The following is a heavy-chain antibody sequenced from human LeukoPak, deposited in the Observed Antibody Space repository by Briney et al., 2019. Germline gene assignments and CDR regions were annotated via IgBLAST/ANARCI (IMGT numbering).Heavy chain of an antibody. J-gene: IGHJ3*02. CDR1: GFTFSRFS. CDR2: ISSGSHHK. V-gene: IGHV3-21*06. D-gene: IGHD6-13*01. Sequence: GGSLRLSCAGSGFTFSRFSMIWVRQAPGKGLEWVASISSGSHHKYHADSVKGRFTVSRDNDKNSLFLQMNSLRAEGTALYYCATRLTADSYEASDIWGQGTMVTVSS. CDR3: ATRLTADSYEASDI.